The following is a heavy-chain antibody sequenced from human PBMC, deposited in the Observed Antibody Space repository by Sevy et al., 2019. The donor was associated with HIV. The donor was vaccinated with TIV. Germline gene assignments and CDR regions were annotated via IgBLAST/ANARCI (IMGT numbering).Heavy chain of an antibody. J-gene: IGHJ6*02. CDR2: IWYDGSNK. CDR3: ARDASYCSSTSCYLDYYYYYGMDV. V-gene: IGHV3-33*01. D-gene: IGHD2-2*01. CDR1: GFTFSSYG. Sequence: GGSLRLSCAASGFTFSSYGMHWVRQAPGKGLEWVAVIWYDGSNKYYADSVKGRFTISRANSKNTLYLQMNSLRAKDTVVYYCARDASYCSSTSCYLDYYYYYGMDVWGQGTTVTVSS.